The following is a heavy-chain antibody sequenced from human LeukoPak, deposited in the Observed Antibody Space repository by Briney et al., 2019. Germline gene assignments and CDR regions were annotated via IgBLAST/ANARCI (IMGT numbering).Heavy chain of an antibody. V-gene: IGHV4-61*01. CDR1: GGSISTSNYY. CDR3: ARDARIGGAFDI. J-gene: IGHJ3*02. CDR2: IYYSGST. D-gene: IGHD1-26*01. Sequence: SETLSLTCTVSGGSISTSNYYWSWIRQPPGKGLEWIGYIYYSGSTNYSPSLKSRVTISVDTSKNQFSLKLSSVTAADTAVYYCARDARIGGAFDIWGQGTVVTVSS.